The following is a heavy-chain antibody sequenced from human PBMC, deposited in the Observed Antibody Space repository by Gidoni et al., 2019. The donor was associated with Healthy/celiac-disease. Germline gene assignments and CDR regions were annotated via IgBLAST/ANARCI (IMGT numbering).Heavy chain of an antibody. D-gene: IGHD6-19*01. V-gene: IGHV4-39*01. CDR3: ASIAVAGGHLGV. Sequence: QLQLQESGPGLVKPSETLSLTCTVSGGSISSSSYYWGWTRQPPGKGLEWIGSIYYSGSTYYNPSLKSRVTISVDTSKNQFSLKLSSVTAADTAVYYCASIAVAGGHLGVWGKGTTVTVSS. J-gene: IGHJ6*04. CDR1: GGSISSSSYY. CDR2: IYYSGST.